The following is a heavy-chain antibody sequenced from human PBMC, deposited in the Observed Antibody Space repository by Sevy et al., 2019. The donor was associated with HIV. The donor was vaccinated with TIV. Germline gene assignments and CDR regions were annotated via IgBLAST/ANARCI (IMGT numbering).Heavy chain of an antibody. D-gene: IGHD3-22*01. J-gene: IGHJ4*02. CDR1: GNTLTQLS. V-gene: IGHV1-24*01. CDR3: ATTKDYYENSGDPFDY. CDR2: FDPEDDER. Sequence: ASVKVSCKVSGNTLTQLSMHWVRQVPGKGLEWMGSFDPEDDERIYAKKFQGRVTMTEDTSTDTAYMELSSLKSEDTAVYYCATTKDYYENSGDPFDYWGQGTLVTVSS.